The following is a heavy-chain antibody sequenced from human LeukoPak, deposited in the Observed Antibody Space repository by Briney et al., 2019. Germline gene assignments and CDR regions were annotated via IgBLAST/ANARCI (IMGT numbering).Heavy chain of an antibody. V-gene: IGHV3-11*01. J-gene: IGHJ5*02. D-gene: IGHD3-3*01. CDR3: ARDNFVDYDFWSGYYPAQTNWFDP. CDR1: GFTFSDYY. Sequence: GGSLRLSCAASGFTFSDYYMSWIRQAPGKGLEWVSYISSSGSTIYYADSVKGRFTISRDNAKNSLYLQMNSLRAEDTAVYYCARDNFVDYDFWSGYYPAQTNWFDPWGQGILVTVSS. CDR2: ISSSGSTI.